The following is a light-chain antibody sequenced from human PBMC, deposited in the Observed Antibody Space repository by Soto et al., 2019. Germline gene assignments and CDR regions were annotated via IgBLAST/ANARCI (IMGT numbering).Light chain of an antibody. CDR1: SSDVGGYNY. V-gene: IGLV2-8*01. CDR2: EVS. CDR3: IAYAGTNNLV. J-gene: IGLJ2*01. Sequence: QSALTQPPSASGSPGQSVTISCTGSSSDVGGYNYVSWYQQHPGTAPKLIIYEVSRRPSGVPDRFSGSKSGKTASLTVSGLQAEDEADYYCIAYAGTNNLVFGGGTKLTVL.